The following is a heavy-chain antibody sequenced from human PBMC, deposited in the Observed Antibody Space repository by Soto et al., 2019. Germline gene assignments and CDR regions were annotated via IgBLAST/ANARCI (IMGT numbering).Heavy chain of an antibody. CDR3: ARGAAACKITLFDY. V-gene: IGHV3-30-3*01. CDR2: ISYDGSKT. D-gene: IGHD6-13*01. CDR1: GFTFSNYA. J-gene: IGHJ4*02. Sequence: QVQLVESGGGVVQPGRSLRLSCAASGFTFSNYAMHWVRQAPGKGLEWVAVISYDGSKTFYADSVKGRFTISRDNSKNTLYLQRSSLRAEDTAVYYCARGAAACKITLFDYWGQGTLVTVSS.